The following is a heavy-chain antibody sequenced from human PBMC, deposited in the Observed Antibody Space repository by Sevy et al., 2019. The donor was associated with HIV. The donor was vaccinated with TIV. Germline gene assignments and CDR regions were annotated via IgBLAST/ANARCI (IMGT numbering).Heavy chain of an antibody. Sequence: SETLSLTCTVSGDSISSSNYYWNWIRQPAGEGLEWIGRIYTSGSTNYNPSLKSRVTISVDTSKNQFSLKLRSVTAADTAVYYRARDILVAGQWRNFDYWGQGTLVTVSS. D-gene: IGHD6-19*01. CDR1: GDSISSSNYY. J-gene: IGHJ4*02. V-gene: IGHV4-61*02. CDR3: ARDILVAGQWRNFDY. CDR2: IYTSGST.